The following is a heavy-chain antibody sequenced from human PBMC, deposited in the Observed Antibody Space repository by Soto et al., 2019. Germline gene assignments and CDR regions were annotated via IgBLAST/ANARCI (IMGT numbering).Heavy chain of an antibody. Sequence: LSLTCDVSDESVTSPGNYWNWIRQRPDTGLEWIGYISSGGSPFYNPSLKSRVSISLDTSKNVISLTLRSVTAADTAVYYCTLNHCAGGGCYDRDYWGRGTRVTVSS. CDR2: ISSGGSP. J-gene: IGHJ1*01. CDR3: TLNHCAGGGCYDRDY. V-gene: IGHV4-31*11. CDR1: DESVTSPGNY. D-gene: IGHD2-15*01.